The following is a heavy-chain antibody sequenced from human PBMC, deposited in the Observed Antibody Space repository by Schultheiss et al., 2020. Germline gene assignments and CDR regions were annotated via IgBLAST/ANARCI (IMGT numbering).Heavy chain of an antibody. CDR1: GFTFSNAW. D-gene: IGHD2-21*01. J-gene: IGHJ4*02. V-gene: IGHV3-23*01. CDR2: ISGSGAST. CDR3: AKEAAVIGEPKFDY. Sequence: GESLKISCAASGFTFSNAWMNWVRQAPGKGLEWVSAISGSGASTYYADSVKGRFTISRDNSKSTLYLQMNSLRAEDTAVYYCAKEAAVIGEPKFDYWGQGTLVTGSS.